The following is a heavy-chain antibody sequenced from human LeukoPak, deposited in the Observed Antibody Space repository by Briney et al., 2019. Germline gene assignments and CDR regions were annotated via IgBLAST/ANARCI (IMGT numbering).Heavy chain of an antibody. CDR2: ISAYSHNT. J-gene: IGHJ4*02. D-gene: IGHD6-19*01. CDR3: ARLVQQWLVHYFDY. V-gene: IGHV1-18*01. Sequence: ASVTVSCKASGYTFNTYGITWVRQAPGQGLEWMGWISAYSHNTVYAQNFQGRVTMTADSSTSTAYMELRSLRSDDTAVYYCARLVQQWLVHYFDYWGRGTLVTVSS. CDR1: GYTFNTYG.